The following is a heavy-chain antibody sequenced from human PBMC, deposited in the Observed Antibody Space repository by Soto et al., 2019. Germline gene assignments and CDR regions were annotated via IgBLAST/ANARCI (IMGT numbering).Heavy chain of an antibody. V-gene: IGHV4-61*01. CDR1: GGSFKSGSYY. CDR2: VYYTGRT. Sequence: SETLSLTCPVSGGSFKSGSYYWSWVRQPPGKVLEWTGYVYYTGRTSYSPSLKSRVTISADTSKNQFSLILTSVTTADTAVYYCARDYAYFDHGGQGPLVTVPS. CDR3: ARDYAYFDH. D-gene: IGHD3-16*01. J-gene: IGHJ4*02.